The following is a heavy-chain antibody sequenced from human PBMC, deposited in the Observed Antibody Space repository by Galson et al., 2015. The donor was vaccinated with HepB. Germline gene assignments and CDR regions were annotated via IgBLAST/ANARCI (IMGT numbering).Heavy chain of an antibody. CDR1: GFSFTRYA. CDR3: ARDQVWFGGAFDI. V-gene: IGHV3-23*01. CDR2: VSANGATT. J-gene: IGHJ3*02. Sequence: SLRLSCAAAGFSFTRYAMTWVRQAPGKGLEWVSVVSANGATTHYADSVRGRFTIFRDNSKNTLYLQMNSLRAEDTAVYYCARDQVWFGGAFDIWGQGTMVTVSS. D-gene: IGHD3-10*01.